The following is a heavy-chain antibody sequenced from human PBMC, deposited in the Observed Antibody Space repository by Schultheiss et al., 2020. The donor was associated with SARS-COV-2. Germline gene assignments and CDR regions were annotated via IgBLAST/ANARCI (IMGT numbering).Heavy chain of an antibody. V-gene: IGHV3-30*03. Sequence: GGSLRLSCAASGFTFSSYGMHWVRQAPGKGLEWVAVISYDGSNKYYADSVKGRFTISRDNAKNSLYLQMNSLRDEDTAVYYCARAYDGMDVWGQGTTVTVSS. CDR1: GFTFSSYG. J-gene: IGHJ6*02. CDR2: ISYDGSNK. CDR3: ARAYDGMDV. D-gene: IGHD2-2*01.